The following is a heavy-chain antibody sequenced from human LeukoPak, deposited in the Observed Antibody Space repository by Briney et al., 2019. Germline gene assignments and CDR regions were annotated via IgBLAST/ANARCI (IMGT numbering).Heavy chain of an antibody. CDR2: ISYDGSNK. Sequence: PVGGSLRLSCAASGFTFSSYGMHWVRQAPVKGLEWVAVISYDGSNKYYADSVKGRFTISRDNSKNTLYLQMNSLRAEDTAVYYCAKDPLRFLEWADWYYFDYWGQGTLVTVSS. CDR3: AKDPLRFLEWADWYYFDY. V-gene: IGHV3-30*18. CDR1: GFTFSSYG. J-gene: IGHJ4*02. D-gene: IGHD3-3*01.